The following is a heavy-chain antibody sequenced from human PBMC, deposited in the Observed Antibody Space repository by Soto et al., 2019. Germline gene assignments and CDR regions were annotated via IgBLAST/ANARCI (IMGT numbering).Heavy chain of an antibody. CDR3: ARAEGDSTGLDDGMDD. CDR2: IYYSAST. CDR1: GGSISSGEYY. J-gene: IGHJ6*02. V-gene: IGHV4-30-4*01. Sequence: SETLSLTCTVSGGSISSGEYYWSWIRQPPGKGLEWIGYIYYSASTYYNPSLKSRVTISVDTSKNQFSLKLSSVTATDTAVYYCARAEGDSTGLDDGMDDWGQGTTVTVSS. D-gene: IGHD2-8*02.